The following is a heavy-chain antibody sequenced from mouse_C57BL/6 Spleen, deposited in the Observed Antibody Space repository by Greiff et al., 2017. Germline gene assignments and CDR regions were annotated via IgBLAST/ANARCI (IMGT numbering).Heavy chain of an antibody. V-gene: IGHV1-81*01. CDR1: GYTFTSYG. CDR3: ARERGLYGSSCYAIDY. Sequence: QVQLQQSGAELARPGASVKLSCKASGYTFTSYGISWVKQRTGQGLEWIGEIYPRSGNTYSNEKFKGKATLTADKSSSPAYMELRSLTSEDPAVYFCARERGLYGSSCYAIDYWGQGTSVTVSS. D-gene: IGHD1-1*01. CDR2: IYPRSGNT. J-gene: IGHJ4*01.